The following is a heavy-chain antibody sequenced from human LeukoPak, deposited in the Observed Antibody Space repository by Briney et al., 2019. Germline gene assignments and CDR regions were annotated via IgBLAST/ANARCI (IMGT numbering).Heavy chain of an antibody. J-gene: IGHJ4*02. Sequence: GGSLRLSCAASGFTFSCCSMNWVRQAPGKGLEWVSYISSSGGTIYYADSVKGRFTISRDNAKNSLYLQMNSLRAEDTAVYYCARGYSRGDYWGQGTLVTVSS. CDR3: ARGYSRGDY. V-gene: IGHV3-48*01. CDR1: GFTFSCCS. D-gene: IGHD5-12*01. CDR2: ISSSGGTI.